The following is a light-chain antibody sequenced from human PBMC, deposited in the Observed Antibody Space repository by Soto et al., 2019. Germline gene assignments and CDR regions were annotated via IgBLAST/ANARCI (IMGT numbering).Light chain of an antibody. CDR2: EVS. J-gene: IGLJ2*01. V-gene: IGLV2-8*01. CDR1: SSDVGHYDY. CDR3: SSYGGSNNLV. Sequence: QSALTQPTSASGSPGQSVTISCTGTSSDVGHYDYVSWYQQHPRNPPQLMIYEVSKRPSGVPDRFSGSKFGYTASLTVSGLQAEDEADYYCSSYGGSNNLVFGGGTKLTVL.